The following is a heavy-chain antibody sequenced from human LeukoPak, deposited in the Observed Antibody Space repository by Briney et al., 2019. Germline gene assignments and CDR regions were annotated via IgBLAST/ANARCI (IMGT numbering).Heavy chain of an antibody. V-gene: IGHV4-59*01. D-gene: IGHD3-22*01. J-gene: IGHJ4*02. Sequence: SETLSLTCTVSGGSISSYYWSWIRQPPGKGLECIGYIYYSGSTNYNPSLKSRVTISVDTSKNQFSLKLSSVTAADTAVYYSARRTYFYDSSGYYFDYWGQGNLVTVSS. CDR3: ARRTYFYDSSGYYFDY. CDR2: IYYSGST. CDR1: GGSISSYY.